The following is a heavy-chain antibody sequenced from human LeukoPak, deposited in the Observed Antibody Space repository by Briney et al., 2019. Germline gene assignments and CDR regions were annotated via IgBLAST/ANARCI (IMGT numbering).Heavy chain of an antibody. CDR2: INAGNGNT. D-gene: IGHD3-3*01. Sequence: ASVKVSCKDSGYTVTSYAMHCVRQAPGQRLELVGWINAGNGNTKYSQKFQGRVTITRDTSASTAYMELSSLRSEDTAVYYCARADFWSGYYPFDYWGQGTLVTVSS. J-gene: IGHJ4*02. CDR1: GYTVTSYA. CDR3: ARADFWSGYYPFDY. V-gene: IGHV1-3*01.